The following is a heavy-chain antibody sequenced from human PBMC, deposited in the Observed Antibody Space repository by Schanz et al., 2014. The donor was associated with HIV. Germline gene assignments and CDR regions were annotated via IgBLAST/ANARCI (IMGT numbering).Heavy chain of an antibody. CDR3: VLPSAKIVGGLGEHYFDY. CDR1: GFTFSDYG. J-gene: IGHJ4*02. Sequence: QVQLVESGGGVVQPGRSLRLSCAASGFTFSDYGMHWVRQAPGKGLEWVAVIWNDGSNTFYADSVKGRFTISRDNSKKTVFLQMNSLRAEDTAVYYCVLPSAKIVGGLGEHYFDYWGQGTLVTVSS. CDR2: IWNDGSNT. V-gene: IGHV3-33*01. D-gene: IGHD1-26*01.